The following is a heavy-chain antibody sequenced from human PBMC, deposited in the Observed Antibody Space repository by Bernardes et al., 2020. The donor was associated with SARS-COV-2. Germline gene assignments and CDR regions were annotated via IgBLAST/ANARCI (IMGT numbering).Heavy chain of an antibody. CDR3: AKGAARKGDWFDT. CDR2: ISGIGGST. CDR1: GLTFSTYA. V-gene: IGHV3-23*01. D-gene: IGHD6-6*01. J-gene: IGHJ5*02. Sequence: RGSLRPSCLAFGLTFSTYAIGWVRPAPGKGLEWVSAISGIGGSTYYADSVKGRFTISRDNSKNTLYLQMNSLRAEDTAVDYCAKGAARKGDWFDTWGQGTLVTVSS.